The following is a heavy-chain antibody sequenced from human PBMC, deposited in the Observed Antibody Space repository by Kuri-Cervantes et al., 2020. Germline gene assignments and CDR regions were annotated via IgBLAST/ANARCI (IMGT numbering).Heavy chain of an antibody. CDR3: ARERREAARPGHFDY. CDR1: GYTFTGYY. D-gene: IGHD6-6*01. CDR2: INPNSGGT. Sequence: ASVKVSCKASGYTFTGYYMHWVRQAPGQGLEWMGWINPNSGGTNYAQKFQGWVTMTRDTSISTAYMELSRLRSDDTAVYYCARERREAARPGHFDYWGQGTLVTVSS. V-gene: IGHV1-2*04. J-gene: IGHJ4*02.